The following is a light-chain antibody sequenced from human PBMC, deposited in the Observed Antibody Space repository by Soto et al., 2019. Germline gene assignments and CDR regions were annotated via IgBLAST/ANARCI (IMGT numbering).Light chain of an antibody. Sequence: QSVLTQPPSASGSPGQSVTISCTRTSSDAGGYNYVSWYQHHPGKAPKLVIYEVNKRPSGVPDRFSGSKSGNTASLTVSGLQAEDEADYYCSSDAGSNNLVFGGGTKLPS. CDR2: EVN. J-gene: IGLJ2*01. CDR3: SSDAGSNNLV. V-gene: IGLV2-8*01. CDR1: SSDAGGYNY.